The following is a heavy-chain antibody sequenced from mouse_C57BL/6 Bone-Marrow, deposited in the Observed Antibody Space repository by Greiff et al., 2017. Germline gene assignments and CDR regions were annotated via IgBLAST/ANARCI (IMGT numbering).Heavy chain of an antibody. CDR2: IDPSDSYT. D-gene: IGHD1-1*02. Sequence: VKLMQPGAELVKPGASVKLSCKASGYTFTSYWMQWVKQRPGQGLEWIGEIDPSDSYTNYNQKFKGKATLTVDPSSSTAYMQLSSLTSEDSAVYYCAIWYPMDYWGQGTSVTVSS. CDR1: GYTFTSYW. V-gene: IGHV1-50*01. J-gene: IGHJ4*01. CDR3: AIWYPMDY.